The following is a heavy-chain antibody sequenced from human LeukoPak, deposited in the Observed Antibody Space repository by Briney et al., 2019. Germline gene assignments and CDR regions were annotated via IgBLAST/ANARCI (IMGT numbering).Heavy chain of an antibody. CDR3: ARWGSGDSFDI. CDR2: LSGSSNYI. Sequence: GGSLRLSCAASGFTFSIYSMNRVRQAPGKGLEWVSSLSGSSNYIFYADSVKGRFTISRDNAKNSLFLQMNSLRAEDTAVYFCARWGSGDSFDIWGQGTMVTVSS. CDR1: GFTFSIYS. D-gene: IGHD3-10*01. J-gene: IGHJ3*02. V-gene: IGHV3-21*01.